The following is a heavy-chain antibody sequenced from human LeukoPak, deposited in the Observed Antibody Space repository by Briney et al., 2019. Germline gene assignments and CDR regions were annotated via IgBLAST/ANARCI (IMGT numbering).Heavy chain of an antibody. J-gene: IGHJ4*02. V-gene: IGHV4-31*03. CDR2: IHYSGRI. D-gene: IGHD2-15*01. Sequence: SETLSLTCTVSGGSISGGDYFWSWIRQHPGKGLEWIRYIHYSGRIHYNPSLKSRVTISVDTSQNQFSLKLTSVTAADTAMYYCARAYCSGGSCYYFDHWGQGTLVTVSS. CDR1: GGSISGGDYF. CDR3: ARAYCSGGSCYYFDH.